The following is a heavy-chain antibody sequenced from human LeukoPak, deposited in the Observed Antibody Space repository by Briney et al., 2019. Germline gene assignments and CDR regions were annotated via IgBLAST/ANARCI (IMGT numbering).Heavy chain of an antibody. V-gene: IGHV3-7*01. D-gene: IGHD2-2*01. CDR1: GFALSSHW. Sequence: GGSLRLSCAASGFALSSHWMTWVRQVPGRGPEWVANVNRDGSETYYLDSVKGRFTISKDNAKNSLYLQMNDLRAEDTAVYYCVRHGDTDSCLANWGQGTLVTVSS. J-gene: IGHJ4*02. CDR2: VNRDGSET. CDR3: VRHGDTDSCLAN.